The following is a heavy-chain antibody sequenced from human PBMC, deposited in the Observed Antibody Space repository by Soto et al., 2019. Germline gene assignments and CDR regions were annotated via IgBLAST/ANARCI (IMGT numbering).Heavy chain of an antibody. D-gene: IGHD3-16*01. J-gene: IGHJ6*02. Sequence: QVQLQESGPGLVTPSGTLSLTCAVSGVSIRSSNWWSWVRHPPGKGLEWIGEIHHTGSTNYNPSLKSRVTISVDKSMTQFSLTLTSVTAADTAVYYCAKIPYAYYSLDVWGQGTTVTVSS. CDR2: IHHTGST. CDR3: AKIPYAYYSLDV. CDR1: GVSIRSSNW. V-gene: IGHV4-4*02.